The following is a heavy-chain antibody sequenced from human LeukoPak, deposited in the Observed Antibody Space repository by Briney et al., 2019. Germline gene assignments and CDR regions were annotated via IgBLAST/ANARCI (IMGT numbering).Heavy chain of an antibody. D-gene: IGHD1-26*01. CDR1: GFTFSDYY. CDR3: ARDFGGSYGRYYFDY. V-gene: IGHV3-11*01. Sequence: GGSLRLSCAATGFTFSDYYMSWIRQAPWKGLEWVSYISSSGSTIYYADSVKGRFTISRDNAKNSLYLQMNSLRAEDTAVYYCARDFGGSYGRYYFDYWGQGTLVTVSS. CDR2: ISSSGSTI. J-gene: IGHJ4*02.